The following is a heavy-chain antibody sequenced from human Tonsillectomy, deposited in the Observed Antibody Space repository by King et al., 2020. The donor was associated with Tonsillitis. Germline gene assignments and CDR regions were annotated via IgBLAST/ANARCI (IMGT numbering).Heavy chain of an antibody. V-gene: IGHV3-30-3*01. D-gene: IGHD2-2*02. Sequence: VQLVESGGGVVQPGRSLRLSCVASGFTFSHYASYWVRQAPGKGLEWVAIISYDGSDKFYADSVKGRFTISRDNSKSTLYLQMDSLRLEDTAVYYCARPLSRYTHYYYFMDVWGNGTPVTVSS. J-gene: IGHJ6*03. CDR2: ISYDGSDK. CDR3: ARPLSRYTHYYYFMDV. CDR1: GFTFSHYA.